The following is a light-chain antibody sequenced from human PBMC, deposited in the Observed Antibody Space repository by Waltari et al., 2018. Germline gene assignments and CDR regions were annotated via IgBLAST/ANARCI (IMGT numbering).Light chain of an antibody. CDR3: QQYYDTPYT. V-gene: IGKV2-28*01. J-gene: IGKJ2*01. CDR2: LGS. Sequence: DIVMTQSPLSLPVTPGEPASISCRSSQSLLHSNGYNYLDWYLQKPGQSPQLLIYLGSNRASGVPDRFSGSGSGTDFTLTISSLQAEDVAVYYCQQYYDTPYTLGQGTKLEIK. CDR1: QSLLHSNGYNY.